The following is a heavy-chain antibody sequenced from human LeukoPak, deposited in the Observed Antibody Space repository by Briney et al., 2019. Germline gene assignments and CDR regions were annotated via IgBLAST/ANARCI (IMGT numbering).Heavy chain of an antibody. CDR1: GFTFTDHY. CDR3: ARDWDYGGNPRHGY. V-gene: IGHV3-11*01. CDR2: ITSSGTTR. J-gene: IGHJ4*02. D-gene: IGHD4-23*01. Sequence: GGSLRLSCAASGFTFTDHYMSWIRQAPGKGLEWVSYITSSGTTRYYADSVKGRFTISRDNANNSLYLQMNSLRAEDTAVYYCARDWDYGGNPRHGYWGQGTLVTVSS.